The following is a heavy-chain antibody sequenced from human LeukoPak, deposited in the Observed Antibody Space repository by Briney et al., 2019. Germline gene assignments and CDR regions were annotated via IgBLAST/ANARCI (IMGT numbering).Heavy chain of an antibody. CDR2: IVPIFGTA. Sequence: ASVTVSCKASGGTFSSYAISWVRQAPGQGLEWMGGIVPIFGTANYAQKFQGRVTITADESTSTAYMELISLRSEDTAVYYCATADKFSNWYVFDYWGQGTLVTVSS. CDR1: GGTFSSYA. CDR3: ATADKFSNWYVFDY. V-gene: IGHV1-69*13. J-gene: IGHJ4*02. D-gene: IGHD6-13*01.